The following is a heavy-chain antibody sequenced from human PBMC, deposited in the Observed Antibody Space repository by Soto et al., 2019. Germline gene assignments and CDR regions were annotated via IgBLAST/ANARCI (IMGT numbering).Heavy chain of an antibody. J-gene: IGHJ4*02. CDR3: AKGRASDCPGCTQDY. CDR1: AFTFSSYG. CDR2: VSGSGDST. V-gene: IGHV3-23*01. D-gene: IGHD2-21*02. Sequence: EVQLLESGGGLAQPGGSLRLSCAASAFTFSSYGMSWVRQAPGKGLEWVSAVSGSGDSTYYADSVKGRFTISRDKSKNTLYLQMNSLRAEDTAVYYCAKGRASDCPGCTQDYWGQGTLVTVSS.